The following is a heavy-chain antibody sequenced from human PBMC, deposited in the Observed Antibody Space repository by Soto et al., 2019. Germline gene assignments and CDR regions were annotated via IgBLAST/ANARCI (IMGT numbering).Heavy chain of an antibody. CDR1: GGSISNSNW. D-gene: IGHD1-26*01. CDR2: IFHSGST. J-gene: IGHJ4*02. V-gene: IGHV4-4*02. CDR3: AHRPIVGAAI. Sequence: QVQLVQSGAEVKPSGTLSLTCAVFGGSISNSNWWTWVRQPPGKGLDWIGEIFHSGSTNYNSSLMGRVTISVDKANNQFSLKLSSVTAADTAVYYCAHRPIVGAAIWGQGTLVTVSS.